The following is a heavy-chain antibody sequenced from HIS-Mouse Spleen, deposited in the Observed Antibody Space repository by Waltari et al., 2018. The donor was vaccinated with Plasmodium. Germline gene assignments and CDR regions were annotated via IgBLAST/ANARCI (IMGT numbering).Heavy chain of an antibody. J-gene: IGHJ2*01. Sequence: EVQLVESGGGLVKPGGSLSLSCAASGFPFSSYRLNWVGQAPGKGVEWVSSISSSSSYIYYADSVKGRFTISRDNAKNSLYLQMNSLRAEDTAVYYCAREDILTGYYNDYWYFDLWGRGTLVTVSS. CDR3: AREDILTGYYNDYWYFDL. V-gene: IGHV3-21*01. CDR2: ISSSSSYI. D-gene: IGHD3-9*01. CDR1: GFPFSSYR.